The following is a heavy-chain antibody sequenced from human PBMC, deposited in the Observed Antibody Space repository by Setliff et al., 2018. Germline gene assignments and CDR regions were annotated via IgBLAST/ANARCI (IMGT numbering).Heavy chain of an antibody. CDR1: GYTFTGGYY. CDR3: ARKMGTIAFDF. Sequence: ASVKVSCKASGYTFTGGYYIHWFRQAPGQGLEWMGWINPNSGGPKYAQNFQGRVTMTRDTSFTTAYMELSRLRSDDTAVYYCARKMGTIAFDFWGQGTMVTVSS. J-gene: IGHJ3*01. D-gene: IGHD7-27*01. V-gene: IGHV1-2*02. CDR2: INPNSGGP.